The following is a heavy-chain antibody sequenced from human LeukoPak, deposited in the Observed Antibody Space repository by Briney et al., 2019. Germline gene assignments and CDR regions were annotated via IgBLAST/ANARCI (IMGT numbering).Heavy chain of an antibody. CDR2: MYYSGNT. D-gene: IGHD3/OR15-3a*01. Sequence: SETLSLTCTVSGGSISSTGYYWGWIRQPPGKGLEWIGSMYYSGNTYYNPSLKSRVTISVDTSKNQFSLNLSSVTAADTAVYYCARQEIGLRSFDPWGQGTLVTVSS. V-gene: IGHV4-39*01. CDR1: GGSISSTGYY. CDR3: ARQEIGLRSFDP. J-gene: IGHJ5*02.